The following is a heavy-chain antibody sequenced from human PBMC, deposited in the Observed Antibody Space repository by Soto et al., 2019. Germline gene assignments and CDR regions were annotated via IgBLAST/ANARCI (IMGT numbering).Heavy chain of an antibody. CDR1: GGTFSSYA. J-gene: IGHJ6*02. Sequence: EAPVKVSCKASGGTFSSYAISWVRQAPGQGLEWMGGIIPIFGTANYAQKFQGRVTITADKSTSTAYMELSSLRSEDTAVYYCARFTVKRPLYDFWSGYHSYYYYGMDVWGQGTTVTVSS. V-gene: IGHV1-69*06. CDR3: ARFTVKRPLYDFWSGYHSYYYYGMDV. CDR2: IIPIFGTA. D-gene: IGHD3-3*01.